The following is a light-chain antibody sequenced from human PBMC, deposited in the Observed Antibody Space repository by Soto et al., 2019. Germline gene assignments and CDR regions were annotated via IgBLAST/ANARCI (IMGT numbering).Light chain of an antibody. CDR3: QQRSNWPT. V-gene: IGKV3-15*01. CDR1: QNVRTN. Sequence: EIVMTLSPATLSVSPGERATLSCRASQNVRTNLAWYQQKPGQAPRLLIYGASTRATGFPARFSGSGSGTEFTLTISSLQSEDFAVYYCQQRSNWPTFGQRRRPEIK. CDR2: GAS. J-gene: IGKJ5*01.